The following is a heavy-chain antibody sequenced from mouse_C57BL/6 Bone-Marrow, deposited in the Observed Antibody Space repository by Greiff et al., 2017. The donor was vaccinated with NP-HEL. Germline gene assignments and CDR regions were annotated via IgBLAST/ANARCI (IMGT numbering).Heavy chain of an antibody. Sequence: DVKLVESGGGLVQPGESLKLSCESNVYAFPSHAMSWVRKTPEKRLELVAAINSDGGSTYYPDTMERRFIISRDNTKKTLYLQMSSLRSEDTAWDYCARHSWEDAMDYWGQGTSVTVSS. CDR3: ARHSWEDAMDY. J-gene: IGHJ4*01. CDR2: INSDGGST. V-gene: IGHV5-2*01. CDR1: VYAFPSHA. D-gene: IGHD4-1*01.